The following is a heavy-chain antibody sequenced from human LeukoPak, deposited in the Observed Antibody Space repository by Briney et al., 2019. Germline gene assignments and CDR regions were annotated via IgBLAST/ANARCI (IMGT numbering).Heavy chain of an antibody. Sequence: GVSLRLTCAASGFSVNNYGLIWVRQAQGKGREWVACISNDGGGTNYADFVRGRFTIYRDNYKNTLFLQMNSLRAEDTALYHCAKGSSGYFADLWGQGTLVTVSS. CDR3: AKGSSGYFADL. V-gene: IGHV3-23*01. D-gene: IGHD3-22*01. J-gene: IGHJ5*02. CDR2: ISNDGGGT. CDR1: GFSVNNYG.